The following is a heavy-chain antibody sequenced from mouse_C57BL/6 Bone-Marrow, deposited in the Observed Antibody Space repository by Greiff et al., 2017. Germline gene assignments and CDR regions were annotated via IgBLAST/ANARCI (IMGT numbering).Heavy chain of an antibody. CDR2: IYPYNGVS. J-gene: IGHJ4*01. CDR1: GYSFTGYY. V-gene: IGHV1-31*01. Sequence: VQLQQSGPELVKPGASVKISCKASGYSFTGYYMHWVKQSHGNILDWIGYIYPYNGVSSYNQKFKGQATLTVDKSSSTAYMELRSLTSEDSAVYYCARLIYYDYDATSPYYAMDYWGQGTSVTVSS. CDR3: ARLIYYDYDATSPYYAMDY. D-gene: IGHD2-4*01.